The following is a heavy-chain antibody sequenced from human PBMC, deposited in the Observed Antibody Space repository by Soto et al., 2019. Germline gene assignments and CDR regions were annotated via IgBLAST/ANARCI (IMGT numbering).Heavy chain of an antibody. CDR2: FHYYGTT. D-gene: IGHD1-26*01. CDR3: AKAGSYSVSSGRVDY. CDR1: GDSLSGNY. J-gene: IGHJ4*02. Sequence: SETLSLTCVVSGDSLSGNYWSWVRQFPGKGLEWIGYFHYYGTTSYNPSLQGRVTISMDTSRNQFSLKVTSVTPADTAVYYCAKAGSYSVSSGRVDYWGQGSLVTVSS. V-gene: IGHV4-59*01.